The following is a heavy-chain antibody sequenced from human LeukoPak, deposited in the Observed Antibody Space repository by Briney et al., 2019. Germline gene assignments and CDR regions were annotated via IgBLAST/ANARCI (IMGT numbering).Heavy chain of an antibody. V-gene: IGHV3-30*03. Sequence: GRSLRLSCAASGFTFSSYGMHWVRQAPGKGLEWVAVISYDGSNKHYADSVKGRFTISRDNSKNTVYLQMNSLRAEDTAVYYCARGGPTMIVVVINPYWGQGTLVTVSS. CDR1: GFTFSSYG. J-gene: IGHJ4*02. CDR2: ISYDGSNK. D-gene: IGHD3-22*01. CDR3: ARGGPTMIVVVINPY.